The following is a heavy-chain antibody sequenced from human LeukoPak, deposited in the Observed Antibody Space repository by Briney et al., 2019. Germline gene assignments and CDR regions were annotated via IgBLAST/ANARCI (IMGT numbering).Heavy chain of an antibody. J-gene: IGHJ5*02. CDR2: LYYSGST. V-gene: IGHV4-39*07. D-gene: IGHD2-15*01. CDR3: ARVRIGWFDP. CDR1: GGSITSTSYY. Sequence: SETLSLTCTVSGGSITSTSYYWGWIRQPPGKGLEWIGSLYYSGSTYYNPSLRSRVTISVDTPKNQFSLRLSSVTAADTAVYYCARVRIGWFDPWGQGTLVTVSS.